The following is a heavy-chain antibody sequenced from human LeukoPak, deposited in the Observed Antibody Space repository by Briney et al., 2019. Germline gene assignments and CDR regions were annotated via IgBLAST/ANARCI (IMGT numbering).Heavy chain of an antibody. V-gene: IGHV7-4-1*02. CDR1: GYTFTGYY. CDR2: INTNTGNP. D-gene: IGHD3-22*01. J-gene: IGHJ3*02. CDR3: ARDQNYYDSSGADAFDI. Sequence: ASVKVSCKASGYTFTGYYMHWVRQAPGQGLEWMGWINTNTGNPTYAQGFTGRFVFSLDTSVSTAYLQISSLKAEDTAVYYCARDQNYYDSSGADAFDIWGQGTMVTVSS.